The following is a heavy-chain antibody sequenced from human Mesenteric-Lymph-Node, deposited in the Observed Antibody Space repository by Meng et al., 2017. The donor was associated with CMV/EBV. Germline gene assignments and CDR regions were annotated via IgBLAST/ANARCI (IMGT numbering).Heavy chain of an antibody. Sequence: GGSLRLSCAASGFTFSSYWMSWVRQAPGKGLEWVALIRYDGNNKYYADSVKGRFTISRDNSKNALYLQMNSLGAEDTAVYYCAMGYCSSTSCSPPDYWGQGTLVTVSS. CDR3: AMGYCSSTSCSPPDY. D-gene: IGHD2-2*01. V-gene: IGHV3-30*02. J-gene: IGHJ4*02. CDR1: GFTFSSYW. CDR2: IRYDGNNK.